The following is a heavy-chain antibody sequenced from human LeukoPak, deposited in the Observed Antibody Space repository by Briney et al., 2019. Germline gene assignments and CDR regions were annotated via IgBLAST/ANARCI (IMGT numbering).Heavy chain of an antibody. J-gene: IGHJ5*02. CDR1: GFTVSSNY. V-gene: IGHV3-53*01. CDR2: IYSGSST. Sequence: PGGSLRLSCAASGFTVSSNYMSWVRQAPGKGLEWVSVIYSGSSTYYADSVKGRFTISRDNSKNTLYLQMNSLRAEDTAVYYCARDRGYCSSTSCYRWFDPWGQGTLVTVSS. CDR3: ARDRGYCSSTSCYRWFDP. D-gene: IGHD2-2*02.